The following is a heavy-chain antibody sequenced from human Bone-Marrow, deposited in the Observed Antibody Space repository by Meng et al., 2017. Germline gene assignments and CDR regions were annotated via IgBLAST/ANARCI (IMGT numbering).Heavy chain of an antibody. CDR3: ARGYHSFDS. CDR1: GFTVSSNY. V-gene: IGHV3-72*01. D-gene: IGHD2-2*01. J-gene: IGHJ4*02. Sequence: GGSLRLSCAASGFTVSSNYMDWVRQAPGKGLEWIGRSKSKAESYNTEYAASVKGRFTISRDNTLNSLYLQMSSLKTEDTAVYFCARGYHSFDSWGQGTLVTVSS. CDR2: SKSKAESYNT.